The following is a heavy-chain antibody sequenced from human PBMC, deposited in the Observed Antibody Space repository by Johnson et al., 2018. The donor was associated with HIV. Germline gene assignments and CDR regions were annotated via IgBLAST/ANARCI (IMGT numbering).Heavy chain of an antibody. D-gene: IGHD4-17*01. CDR1: GFTFSRYD. J-gene: IGHJ3*02. CDR3: ARDVTKDAFDI. CDR2: IGTTGDT. V-gene: IGHV3-13*01. Sequence: VQLVESGGALVQPGGSLRLSCAASGFTFSRYDMHWVRQATGKRLEWVSGIGTTGDTFFLDSVKGRFTISRDNSKNTLYLQMNSLRAEDTAVYYCARDVTKDAFDIWGQGTMVTVSS.